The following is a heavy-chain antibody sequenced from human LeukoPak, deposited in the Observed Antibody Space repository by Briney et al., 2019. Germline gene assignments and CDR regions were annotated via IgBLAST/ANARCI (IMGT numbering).Heavy chain of an antibody. Sequence: SSETLSLTCTVSGGSISSHYRSWIRQPPGKGLEWIGYIYYSGSTNYNPSLKSRVTISVDTSKNQFSLKLSSVTAADTAVYYCARHYHDSSGYYDDAFDIWGQGTMVTVSS. CDR3: ARHYHDSSGYYDDAFDI. V-gene: IGHV4-59*08. D-gene: IGHD3-22*01. J-gene: IGHJ3*02. CDR1: GGSISSHY. CDR2: IYYSGST.